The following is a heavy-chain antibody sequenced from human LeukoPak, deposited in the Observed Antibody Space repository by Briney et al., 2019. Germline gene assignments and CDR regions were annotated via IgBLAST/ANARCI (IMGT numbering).Heavy chain of an antibody. CDR1: GGTVNSYY. CDR3: ARACRPGGKYFHYYYGMDV. Sequence: SETLSLTCTVSGGTVNSYYWTWIRQPAGKGLEWIGRIYSSGITNFNPSLESRVTMSIDTSKNQFSLNLSSVTAADTAVYYCARACRPGGKYFHYYYGMDVWGQGTTVIVSS. J-gene: IGHJ6*02. CDR2: IYSSGIT. D-gene: IGHD2/OR15-2a*01. V-gene: IGHV4-4*07.